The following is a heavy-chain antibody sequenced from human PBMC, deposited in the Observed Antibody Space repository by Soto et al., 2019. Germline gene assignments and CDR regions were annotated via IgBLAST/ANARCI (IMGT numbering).Heavy chain of an antibody. CDR3: AKVAYYYDSSGYYDDFDY. J-gene: IGHJ4*02. CDR2: ISYDGSNK. Sequence: QVQLVESGGGVVQPGRSLRLSCAASGFTFSSYGMHWVRQAPGKGLEWVAVISYDGSNKYYADSVKGRFTISRDNSKNTLYLQTNSLRAEDTAVYYCAKVAYYYDSSGYYDDFDYWGQGTLVTVSS. CDR1: GFTFSSYG. V-gene: IGHV3-30*18. D-gene: IGHD3-22*01.